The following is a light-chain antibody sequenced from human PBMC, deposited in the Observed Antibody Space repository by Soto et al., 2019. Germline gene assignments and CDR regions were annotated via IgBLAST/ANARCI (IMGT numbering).Light chain of an antibody. CDR1: QSVTSNS. Sequence: EIVLTQSPGTLSLSPRERATLSCRASQSVTSNSLAWYQHRPGQAPRLLIYGVSTRAPGIPDRFSGSGSGTHFTLTISRLEPEDFAVYYCQQYAASPRTFGHGTQVEVK. CDR3: QQYAASPRT. V-gene: IGKV3-20*01. CDR2: GVS. J-gene: IGKJ1*01.